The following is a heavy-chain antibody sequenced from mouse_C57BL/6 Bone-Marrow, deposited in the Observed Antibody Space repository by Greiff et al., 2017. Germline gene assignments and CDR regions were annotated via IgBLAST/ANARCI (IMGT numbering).Heavy chain of an antibody. D-gene: IGHD2-4*01. Sequence: VMLVESGPGLVQPSQSLSITCTVSGFSLTSYGVHWVRQPPGKGLEWLGVIWSGGSTDYTAAFISRLSISKDNSKSQVFFKMNSLQADDTAIYYCATSYYYDKAWFAYWGQGTLVTVSA. V-gene: IGHV2-4*01. CDR1: GFSLTSYG. CDR2: IWSGGST. CDR3: ATSYYYDKAWFAY. J-gene: IGHJ3*01.